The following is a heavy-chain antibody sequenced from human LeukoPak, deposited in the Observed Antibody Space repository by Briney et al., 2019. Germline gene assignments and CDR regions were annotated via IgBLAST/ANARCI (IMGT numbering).Heavy chain of an antibody. D-gene: IGHD6-13*01. Sequence: GGSLRLSCAASGFTFSSYAMSWVRQAPGKGLEWVSAISGSGGSTYYADSAKGRFTISRDNSKNTLYLQMNSLKVEDTAVYYCATPAAGPGAEYSLYWGQGTLVIVSS. CDR3: ATPAAGPGAEYSLY. CDR1: GFTFSSYA. CDR2: ISGSGGST. V-gene: IGHV3-23*01. J-gene: IGHJ1*01.